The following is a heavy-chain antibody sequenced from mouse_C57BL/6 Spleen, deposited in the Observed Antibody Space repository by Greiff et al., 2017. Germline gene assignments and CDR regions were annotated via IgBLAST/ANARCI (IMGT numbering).Heavy chain of an antibody. CDR2: LNPNNGGT. Sequence: EVQLQQSGPELVKPGASVKIPCKASGYTFPDYNMDWVKQSHGKSLEWIGDLNPNNGGTIYHQKFKGQATLTVDKSSSTAYMELRSLTYEDTAVYYCARTGIRGYYYGSSYYAMDYWGQGTSVTVSS. D-gene: IGHD1-1*01. J-gene: IGHJ4*01. CDR3: ARTGIRGYYYGSSYYAMDY. CDR1: GYTFPDYN. V-gene: IGHV1-18*01.